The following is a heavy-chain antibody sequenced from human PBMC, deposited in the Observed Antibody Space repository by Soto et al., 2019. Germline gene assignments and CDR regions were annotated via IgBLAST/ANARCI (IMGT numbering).Heavy chain of an antibody. V-gene: IGHV4-59*12. Sequence: SETLSLTCTVSGGSISSYYWSWIRQPPGKGLEWIGYIYYSGSTNYNPSLKSRVTISVDTSKNQFSLKLNSVTAADTAVYYCARGVRYCSSTSCYLDWFDPWGQGTLVTVSS. D-gene: IGHD2-2*01. CDR3: ARGVRYCSSTSCYLDWFDP. CDR2: IYYSGST. J-gene: IGHJ5*02. CDR1: GGSISSYY.